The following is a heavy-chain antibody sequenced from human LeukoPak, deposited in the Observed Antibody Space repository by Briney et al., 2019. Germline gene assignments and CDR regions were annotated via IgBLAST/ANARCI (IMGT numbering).Heavy chain of an antibody. V-gene: IGHV3-74*01. CDR3: ARGSEMATMVY. CDR1: GFTFSSYW. Sequence: QAGGSLRFSCAASGFTFSSYWMHWVRQAPGKGLVWVSRINSDGSSTSYADSVKGRFTIFRDNAKNTLYLQMNSLRAEDTAVYYCARGSEMATMVYWGQGTLVTVSS. CDR2: INSDGSST. D-gene: IGHD5-24*01. J-gene: IGHJ4*02.